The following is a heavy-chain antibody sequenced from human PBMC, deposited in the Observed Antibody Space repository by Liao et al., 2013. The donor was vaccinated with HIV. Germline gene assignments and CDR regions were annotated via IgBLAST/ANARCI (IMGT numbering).Heavy chain of an antibody. CDR1: GGSITGYY. CDR3: ARGEHFLYYFDY. J-gene: IGHJ4*02. V-gene: IGHV4-4*07. Sequence: QVQLQESGPGLVKPSETLSLTCTVSGGSITGYYWNWIRQPAGKGLEWIGRFYSSGSANYNPSLKSRVTMSVDTSKKQFSLNMSSVTAADTAVYYCARGEHFLYYFDYWGQGTLVTVSS. CDR2: FYSSGSA. D-gene: IGHD1/OR15-1a*01.